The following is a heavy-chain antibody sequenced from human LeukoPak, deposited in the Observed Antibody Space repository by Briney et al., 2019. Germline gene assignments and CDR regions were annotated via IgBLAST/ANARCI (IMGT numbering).Heavy chain of an antibody. D-gene: IGHD6-13*01. CDR1: GFTFSSYG. CDR2: IWYDGSNK. Sequence: GGSLRLSCAASGFTFSSYGMHWVRQAPGKGLEWVAVIWYDGSNKYYADSVKGRFTISRDNSKNTLYLQMNSLRAEDTAVYYCAKVIRGYSSSWGAFDIWGQGTMVTVSS. V-gene: IGHV3-33*06. J-gene: IGHJ3*02. CDR3: AKVIRGYSSSWGAFDI.